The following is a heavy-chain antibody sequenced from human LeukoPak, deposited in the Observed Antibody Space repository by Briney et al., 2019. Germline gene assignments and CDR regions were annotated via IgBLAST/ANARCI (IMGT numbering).Heavy chain of an antibody. D-gene: IGHD6-13*01. V-gene: IGHV3-30*18. Sequence: GGSLRLSCAASGFTFSSYGMHWVRQAPGKGLEWVAVISYDGSNKYYADSVKGRFTISRDNSKNTLYLQMNSLRAEDTAVYYCAKSPSSWKFDDWGQGTLVTVSS. CDR2: ISYDGSNK. CDR1: GFTFSSYG. CDR3: AKSPSSWKFDD. J-gene: IGHJ4*02.